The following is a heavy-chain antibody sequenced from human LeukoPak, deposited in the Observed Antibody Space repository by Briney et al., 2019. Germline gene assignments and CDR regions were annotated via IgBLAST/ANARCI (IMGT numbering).Heavy chain of an antibody. CDR1: GFTFSSYS. CDR3: ARAGVISGWDS. J-gene: IGHJ4*02. D-gene: IGHD3-3*02. V-gene: IGHV3-21*04. Sequence: GGSLRLSCAASGFTFSSYSMNWVRQAPGKGLEWVSSISSSSSYIYYADSVKGRFTISRDNAKNTLYMQMDSLTVEDTAVYYCARAGVISGWDSWGQGVLVTVSS. CDR2: ISSSSSYI.